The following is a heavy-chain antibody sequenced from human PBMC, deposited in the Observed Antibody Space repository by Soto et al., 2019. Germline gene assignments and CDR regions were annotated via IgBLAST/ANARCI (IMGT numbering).Heavy chain of an antibody. V-gene: IGHV3-30-3*01. Sequence: ESGGGVVQPGRSLRLSCAASGFTFSSYAMHWVRQAPGKGLEWVAVISYDGSNKYYADSVKGRFTISRDNSKNTLYLQMNSLRAEDTAVYYCARAFYGRWLQAEYWGQGTLVTVSS. CDR2: ISYDGSNK. CDR1: GFTFSSYA. D-gene: IGHD5-12*01. CDR3: ARAFYGRWLQAEY. J-gene: IGHJ4*02.